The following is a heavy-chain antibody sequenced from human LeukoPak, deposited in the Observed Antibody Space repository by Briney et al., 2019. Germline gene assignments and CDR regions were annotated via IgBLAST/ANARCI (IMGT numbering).Heavy chain of an antibody. Sequence: AGGSLRLSCAASGLTCSSYGMSWVRQAPGKGLEWVSGISGGGGSTYYADSVKGRFTISRDNAKNSLYLQMNSLRSEDTAVYYCARGVIRYGSGSPTGYYYYYYMDVWGKGTTVTISS. V-gene: IGHV3-23*01. J-gene: IGHJ6*03. CDR1: GLTCSSYG. CDR2: ISGGGGST. CDR3: ARGVIRYGSGSPTGYYYYYYMDV. D-gene: IGHD3-10*01.